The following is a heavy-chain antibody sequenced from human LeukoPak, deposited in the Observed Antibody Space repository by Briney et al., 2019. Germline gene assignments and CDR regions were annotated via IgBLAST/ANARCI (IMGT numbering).Heavy chain of an antibody. Sequence: PGGSLRPSCVASGFSFSTYDMYWVRQAAGRGPEWVSAVGTNEDTYYLASVKGRFTVSRENGKNSSYLLMNSLRVEDTAVYYCARVWRGIASPYHGMDVWGQGTAVTVSS. CDR2: VGTNEDT. D-gene: IGHD6-13*01. CDR3: ARVWRGIASPYHGMDV. J-gene: IGHJ6*02. V-gene: IGHV3-13*01. CDR1: GFSFSTYD.